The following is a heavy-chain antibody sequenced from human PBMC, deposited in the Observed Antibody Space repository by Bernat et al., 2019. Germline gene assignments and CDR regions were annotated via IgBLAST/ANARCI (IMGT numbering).Heavy chain of an antibody. J-gene: IGHJ5*02. V-gene: IGHV3-30-3*01. Sequence: QVQLVESGGSVVQPGMSLRLSCVASGFTFSSYAMDWVRQAPGKGLEWVAVISYDGSNKNSADSVKGRFTISRDNSKNTLYLEMNSLRGEDTAIYYCARDNGRNYGPALGVSWGQGTLVTV. CDR1: GFTFSSYA. CDR3: ARDNGRNYGPALGVS. D-gene: IGHD1-26*01. CDR2: ISYDGSNK.